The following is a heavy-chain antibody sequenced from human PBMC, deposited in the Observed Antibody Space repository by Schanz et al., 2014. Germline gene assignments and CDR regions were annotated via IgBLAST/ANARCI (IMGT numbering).Heavy chain of an antibody. J-gene: IGHJ6*04. CDR2: ISGSGGST. CDR3: AKGMGYCSGGTCYDYYYYGLDV. V-gene: IGHV3-23*01. CDR1: GFTFSTYA. D-gene: IGHD2-15*01. Sequence: EVQLLDSGGGLVQPGGSLRLSCAASGFTFSTYAMSWVRQGPGKGLEWVSAISGSGGSTYYADSVKGRFTISRDNSKNTLYLQMNSLSADDTAVFYCAKGMGYCSGGTCYDYYYYGLDVWGKGTTVTVSP.